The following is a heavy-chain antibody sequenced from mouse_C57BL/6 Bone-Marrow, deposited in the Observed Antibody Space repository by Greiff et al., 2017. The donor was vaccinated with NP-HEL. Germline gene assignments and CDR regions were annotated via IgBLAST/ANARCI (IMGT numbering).Heavy chain of an antibody. Sequence: QVQLQQPGAELVKPGASVKLSYKASGYTFTSYWMHWVKQRPGRGLEWIGRIDPNSGGTKYNEKFKSKATLTVDKPSSTAYMQLSSLTSEDSAVYYCARSGGLLRSLLFYYAMDYWGQGTSVTVSS. J-gene: IGHJ4*01. CDR1: GYTFTSYW. CDR2: IDPNSGGT. D-gene: IGHD1-1*01. V-gene: IGHV1-72*01. CDR3: ARSGGLLRSLLFYYAMDY.